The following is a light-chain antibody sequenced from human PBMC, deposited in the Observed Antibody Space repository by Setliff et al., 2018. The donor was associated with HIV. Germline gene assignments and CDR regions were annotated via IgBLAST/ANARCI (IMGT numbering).Light chain of an antibody. CDR1: SSNIGKNY. V-gene: IGLV1-51*02. J-gene: IGLJ2*01. Sequence: QSVLTQPPSVSAAPGQKVTISCSGSSSNIGKNYISWYQQLPGTAPKLLIYENNKRPSGIPDRFSGSKSGTSATPGITGLQTGDEADYYCGTWDSSLSAGVFGGGTKVTVL. CDR3: GTWDSSLSAGV. CDR2: ENN.